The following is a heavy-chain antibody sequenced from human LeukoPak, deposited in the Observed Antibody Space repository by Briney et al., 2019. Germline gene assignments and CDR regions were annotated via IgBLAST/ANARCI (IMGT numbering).Heavy chain of an antibody. CDR2: VYNSGST. V-gene: IGHV4-39*01. D-gene: IGHD6-19*01. J-gene: IGHJ6*02. Sequence: RSETLSLTCTVSGGSISSSRYYWGWIRQPPGKGLEWIGSVYNSGSTYYNPSLKSRATISVDTSKSQFSVKLSSVTAADTAVYYCARGLLSPPPSRQWLPPHYYYGMDVWGQGTTVTVSS. CDR1: GGSISSSRYY. CDR3: ARGLLSPPPSRQWLPPHYYYGMDV.